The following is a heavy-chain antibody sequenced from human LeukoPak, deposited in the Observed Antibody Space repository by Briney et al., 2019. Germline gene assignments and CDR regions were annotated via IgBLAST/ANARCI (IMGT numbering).Heavy chain of an antibody. CDR2: IYYSGST. D-gene: IGHD3-22*01. J-gene: IGHJ3*02. Sequence: SQTLSLTCTVSGGSISSGDYYWSWIRQPPGKGLEWIGYIYYSGSTYYNPSLKSRVTISVDTSKNQFSLKLSSVTAADTAVYYCARADVHYYDSAFDIWGQGTMVTVSS. V-gene: IGHV4-30-4*01. CDR1: GGSISSGDYY. CDR3: ARADVHYYDSAFDI.